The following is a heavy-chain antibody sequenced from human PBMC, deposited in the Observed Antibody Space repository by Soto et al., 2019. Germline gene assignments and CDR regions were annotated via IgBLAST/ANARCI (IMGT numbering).Heavy chain of an antibody. CDR2: IYYSGST. Sequence: SETLSLTCTVSGGSISSGDYYWSWIRQPPGKGLEWIGYIYYSGSTYYNPSLKSRVTISVDTSKNQFSLKLSSVTAADTAVYYCARARYDSSGYTDFFDYWGQGTLVTVSS. V-gene: IGHV4-30-4*01. D-gene: IGHD3-22*01. J-gene: IGHJ4*02. CDR1: GGSISSGDYY. CDR3: ARARYDSSGYTDFFDY.